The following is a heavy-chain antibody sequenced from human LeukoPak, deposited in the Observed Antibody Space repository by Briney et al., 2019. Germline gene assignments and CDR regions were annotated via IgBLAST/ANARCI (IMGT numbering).Heavy chain of an antibody. Sequence: GGSLRLSCAASGFTFSSYSMNWVRQAPGKGLEWVSYISSSSSTIYYADSVKGRFTISRDNAKNSLYLQMNGLRAEDTAVYYCARDLWFGELSEDWGQGTLVTVSS. CDR2: ISSSSSTI. V-gene: IGHV3-48*01. D-gene: IGHD3-10*01. J-gene: IGHJ4*02. CDR1: GFTFSSYS. CDR3: ARDLWFGELSED.